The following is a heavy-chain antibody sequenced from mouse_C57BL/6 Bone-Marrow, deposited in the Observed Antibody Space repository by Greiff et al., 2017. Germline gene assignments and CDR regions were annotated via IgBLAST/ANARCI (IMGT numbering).Heavy chain of an antibody. D-gene: IGHD1-1*01. Sequence: VQLQQSGAELVRPGASVKLSCTASGFNIKDDYMHWVKQRPEQGLEWIGWIDPENGDTEYASKFQGQATITADTSSNTAYLQLSSLTSEDTAVYYCTTDYYGSSYENYAMDDWGQGTSVTVSS. V-gene: IGHV14-4*01. CDR2: IDPENGDT. CDR1: GFNIKDDY. J-gene: IGHJ4*01. CDR3: TTDYYGSSYENYAMDD.